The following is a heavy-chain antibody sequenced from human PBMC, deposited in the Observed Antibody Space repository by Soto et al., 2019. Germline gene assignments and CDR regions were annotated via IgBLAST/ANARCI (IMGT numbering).Heavy chain of an antibody. V-gene: IGHV3-23*01. D-gene: IGHD5-12*01. CDR3: AKYSTSGPSRFFDL. CDR2: IGAGSDGI. CDR1: GFTFSIYA. Sequence: EAQLLESGGDLVQPGGSLRLTCAASGFTFSIYAVAWIRQTPGKGLEWVSVIGAGSDGIQYVDSVKGRFSISRDNSKSTLYLHMKSLRAEDTAIYYCAKYSTSGPSRFFDLWGQGTLVTVSS. J-gene: IGHJ4*02.